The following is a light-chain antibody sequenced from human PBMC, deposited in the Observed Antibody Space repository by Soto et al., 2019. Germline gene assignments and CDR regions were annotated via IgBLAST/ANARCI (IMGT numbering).Light chain of an antibody. V-gene: IGKV3-20*01. CDR2: AAS. CDR3: QQYGTSPLT. J-gene: IGKJ4*01. Sequence: ESVLRQSPGTLSLSPGERATLSCRASQTVGRGFMAWYQQRPGQSPRLLISAASNRATGIPDRFSASGSGTDFTLTIRRLATEDFAVYNCQQYGTSPLTFGGGTKVDMK. CDR1: QTVGRGF.